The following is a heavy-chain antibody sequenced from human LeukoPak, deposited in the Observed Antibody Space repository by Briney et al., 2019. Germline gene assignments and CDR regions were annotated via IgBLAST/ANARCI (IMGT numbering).Heavy chain of an antibody. J-gene: IGHJ4*02. CDR3: AKCGSGWAHFDY. CDR2: ISGSGDST. Sequence: QPGGSLRLSCAPSVFTFSYYAMTWVRQATGKAREWVSDISGSGDSTLYVDSVRRRFTIPRHNPKNTLFLQMNSLRAVYRAVYYCAKCGSGWAHFDYSGRGTLVTVSS. D-gene: IGHD6-19*01. V-gene: IGHV3-23*01. CDR1: VFTFSYYA.